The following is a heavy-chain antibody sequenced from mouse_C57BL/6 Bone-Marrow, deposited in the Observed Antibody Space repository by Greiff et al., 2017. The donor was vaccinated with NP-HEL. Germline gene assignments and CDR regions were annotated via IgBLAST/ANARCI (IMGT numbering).Heavy chain of an antibody. J-gene: IGHJ2*01. CDR1: GFTFSDYG. Sequence: EVQLVESGGGLVKPGGSLKLSCAASGFTFSDYGMHWVRQAPAKGLEWVAYISSGSSTIYYADTVKGRFTISRDNAKNTLFLQMTSLRSEDTAMYYCARGYYGSSSDYWGQGTTLTVSS. V-gene: IGHV5-17*01. CDR3: ARGYYGSSSDY. D-gene: IGHD1-1*01. CDR2: ISSGSSTI.